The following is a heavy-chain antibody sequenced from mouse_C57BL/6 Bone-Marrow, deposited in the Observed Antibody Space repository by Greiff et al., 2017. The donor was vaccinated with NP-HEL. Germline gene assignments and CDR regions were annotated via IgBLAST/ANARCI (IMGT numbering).Heavy chain of an antibody. CDR3: ARDYYGSSYFDY. Sequence: QFQLQQSGAELMKPGASVKLSCKATGYTFTGNWIEWVKQRPGHGLEWIGEILPGSGNTYYNERFKGKATFTADTSSNTAYMQLSSLTTEDSAIYYCARDYYGSSYFDYWGQGTTLTVSS. CDR1: GYTFTGNW. V-gene: IGHV1-9*01. D-gene: IGHD1-1*01. CDR2: ILPGSGNT. J-gene: IGHJ2*01.